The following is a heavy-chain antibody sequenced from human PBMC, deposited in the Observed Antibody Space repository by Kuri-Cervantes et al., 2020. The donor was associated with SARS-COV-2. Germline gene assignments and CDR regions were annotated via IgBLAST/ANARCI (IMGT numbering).Heavy chain of an antibody. J-gene: IGHJ6*03. CDR2: ISAYNGNT. V-gene: IGHV1-18*01. Sequence: ASVKVSCKASGYTFTSYGISWVRQAPGQGLEWMGWISAYNGNTNYAQKLQGRVTMTTDTSTNTAYMQLRSLRSDDTAVYYCARQVLLIFYYYMDVWGKGTTVTVSS. CDR3: ARQVLLIFYYYMDV. CDR1: GYTFTSYG. D-gene: IGHD2/OR15-2a*01.